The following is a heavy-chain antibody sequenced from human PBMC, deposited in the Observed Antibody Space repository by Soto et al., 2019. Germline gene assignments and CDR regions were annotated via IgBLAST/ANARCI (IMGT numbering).Heavy chain of an antibody. V-gene: IGHV5-10-1*01. CDR1: GYSFTTYW. J-gene: IGHJ3*02. D-gene: IGHD2-15*01. CDR2: IDPTDSES. CDR3: ARLGNSLATFDI. Sequence: GESLKISCKGSGYSFTTYWISWVRQMPGKGLEWMGKIDPTDSESNYSPSFEGHVSISADKSISTAYLQWSTLKASDSAMYYCARLGNSLATFDIWGQGTMVT.